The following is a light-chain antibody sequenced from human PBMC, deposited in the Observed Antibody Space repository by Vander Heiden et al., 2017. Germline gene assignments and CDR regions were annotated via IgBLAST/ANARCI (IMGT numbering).Light chain of an antibody. J-gene: IGKJ1*01. V-gene: IGKV1-39*01. CDR2: AAS. CDR1: QSISSY. CDR3: QQSYSTPWM. Sequence: IQLTQSPSSLSASVGDRVTITCRASQSISSYLNWYQQKPGKAPKLLIYAASSLQSGVPSRFSGSGSGTDFTLTISSLQPEDFATYYCQQSYSTPWMFGQGTKVEIK.